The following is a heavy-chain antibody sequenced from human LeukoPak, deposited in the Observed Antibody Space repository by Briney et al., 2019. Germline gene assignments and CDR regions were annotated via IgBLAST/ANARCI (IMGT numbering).Heavy chain of an antibody. CDR3: ARGLVTIDY. CDR2: IREDGSEK. J-gene: IGHJ4*02. Sequence: GGSLRLSCTASGFTFSSYAMNWVRQAPGKGLEWVANIREDGSEKYYVDSVKGRFTISRDNAKNSLYLQMNSLRGEDTTVYYCARGLVTIDYWGQGTLVTVSS. CDR1: GFTFSSYA. D-gene: IGHD3-16*02. V-gene: IGHV3-7*04.